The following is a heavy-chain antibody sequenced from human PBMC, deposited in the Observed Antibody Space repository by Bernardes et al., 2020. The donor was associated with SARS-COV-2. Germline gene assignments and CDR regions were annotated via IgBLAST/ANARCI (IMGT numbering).Heavy chain of an antibody. CDR1: GFTFSSYG. CDR3: ARDRYGSSGWYEDY. J-gene: IGHJ4*02. D-gene: IGHD6-19*01. V-gene: IGHV3-33*08. Sequence: GGSLRLSCAASGFTFSSYGMHWVRQAPGKGLEWVAVIWYDGSNKYYADSVKGRFTISRDNSKNTLYLQMNSLRAEDTAVYYCARDRYGSSGWYEDYWGQGTLVTVSS. CDR2: IWYDGSNK.